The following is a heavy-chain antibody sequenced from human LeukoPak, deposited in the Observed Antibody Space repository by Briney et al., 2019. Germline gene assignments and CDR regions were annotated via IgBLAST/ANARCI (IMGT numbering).Heavy chain of an antibody. J-gene: IGHJ3*02. V-gene: IGHV3-30-3*01. Sequence: GGSLRLSCAASGFTFSSYAMHWVRQAPGKGLEWVAVISYDGSNEYYADSVKGRFTISRDNSKNTLYLQMNSLRAEDTAVYYCALGAFDIWGQGTMVTVSS. CDR3: ALGAFDI. CDR1: GFTFSSYA. CDR2: ISYDGSNE.